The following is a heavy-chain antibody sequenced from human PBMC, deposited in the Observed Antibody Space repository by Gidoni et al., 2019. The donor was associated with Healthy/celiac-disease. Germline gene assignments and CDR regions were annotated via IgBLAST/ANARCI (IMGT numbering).Heavy chain of an antibody. J-gene: IGHJ4*02. V-gene: IGHV3-33*01. D-gene: IGHD2-15*01. CDR3: ASALVEMAKMGFDY. Sequence: QVQLVESGGGVVQPGRSLRLSCAASGFTFSSYGIHWVRQAPGKGLEWVAVIWYDGSNKYYADSVKGRFTISRDNSKNTLYLQMNSLRAEDTAVYYCASALVEMAKMGFDYWGQGTLVTVSS. CDR2: IWYDGSNK. CDR1: GFTFSSYG.